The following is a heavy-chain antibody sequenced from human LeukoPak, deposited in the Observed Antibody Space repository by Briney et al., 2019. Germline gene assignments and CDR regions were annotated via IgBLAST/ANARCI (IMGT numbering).Heavy chain of an antibody. D-gene: IGHD6-19*01. CDR3: ARDLGWAFDY. CDR1: GFTFSGYT. Sequence: GGSLRLSCAASGFTFSGYTMNWVRQAPGKGLEWVSYITTSSSTMPYADSVKGRFTISRDNAKNSLYLQMNSLRAEDTAVYYCARDLGWAFDYWGQGTLVTVSS. J-gene: IGHJ4*02. V-gene: IGHV3-48*01. CDR2: ITTSSSTM.